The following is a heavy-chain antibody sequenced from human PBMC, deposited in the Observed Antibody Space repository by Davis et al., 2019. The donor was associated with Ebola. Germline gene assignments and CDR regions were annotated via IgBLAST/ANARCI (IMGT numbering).Heavy chain of an antibody. V-gene: IGHV1-69*13. CDR2: IIPIFGTA. J-gene: IGHJ6*02. CDR1: GYTFTGYY. D-gene: IGHD3-3*01. Sequence: SVKVSCKASGYTFTGYYMHWVRQAPGQGLEWMGGIIPIFGTANYAQKFQGRVTITADESTSTAYMELSSLRSEDTAVYYCARDLITIFGVVIIQDYYYGMDVWGQGTTVTVSS. CDR3: ARDLITIFGVVIIQDYYYGMDV.